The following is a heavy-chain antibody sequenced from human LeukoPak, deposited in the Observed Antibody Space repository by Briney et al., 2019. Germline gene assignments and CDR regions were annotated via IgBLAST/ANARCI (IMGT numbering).Heavy chain of an antibody. D-gene: IGHD3-22*01. J-gene: IGHJ4*02. V-gene: IGHV3-33*01. CDR1: GITLSNYG. CDR2: IWYDGSNK. CDR3: ARVHYYDSSGYYLDIDY. Sequence: GGSLRLSCAVAGITLSNYGMHWVRQAPGKGLEWVAVIWYDGSNKYYADSVKGRFTISRDNSKNTLYLQMNSLRAEDTAVYYCARVHYYDSSGYYLDIDYWGQGTLVTVSS.